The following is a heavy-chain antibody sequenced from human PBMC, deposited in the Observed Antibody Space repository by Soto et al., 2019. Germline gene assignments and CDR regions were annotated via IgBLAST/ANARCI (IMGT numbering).Heavy chain of an antibody. CDR2: IWYDGSNK. V-gene: IGHV3-33*01. CDR3: ARFSSSWYGKIDY. D-gene: IGHD6-13*01. J-gene: IGHJ4*02. Sequence: QVPLVESGGGVVQPGKSLRLSCAASGFTFSSYGMHWVRQAPGKGLEWVAVIWYDGSNKYYADSVKGRFTISRDNSKNTLYPQMTSLRAEDTAVYYCARFSSSWYGKIDYWGQGTLVTVSS. CDR1: GFTFSSYG.